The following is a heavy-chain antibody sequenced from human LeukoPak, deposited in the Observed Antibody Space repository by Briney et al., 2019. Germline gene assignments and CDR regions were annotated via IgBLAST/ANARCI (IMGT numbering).Heavy chain of an antibody. J-gene: IGHJ4*02. CDR2: ISSNSSYI. CDR1: GFTFSSYS. V-gene: IGHV3-21*01. D-gene: IGHD5-18*01. Sequence: GGSLRLSCAASGFTFSSYSMNWVRQAPGKGLEWVSSISSNSSYIYYADSVKGRFTISRDNAKNSLYLQMNSLRAEDTAVYYCARDTAMVPILDYWGQGTLVTVSS. CDR3: ARDTAMVPILDY.